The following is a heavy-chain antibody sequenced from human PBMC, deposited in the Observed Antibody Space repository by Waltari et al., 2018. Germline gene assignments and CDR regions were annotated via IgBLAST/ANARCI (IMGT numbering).Heavy chain of an antibody. CDR1: GFIFSSYT. CDR2: IYSVGST. D-gene: IGHD6-13*01. Sequence: EVQLLESGGGLVQPGGYLRLSCAASGFIFSSYTKSWVRKAPGKGLEWVSVIYSVGSTYYADSVKGRFTISRDNSKNTLYLQMNSLRAEDTAVYYCAKDGAAAGTRAFDIWGQGTMVTVSS. CDR3: AKDGAAAGTRAFDI. J-gene: IGHJ3*02. V-gene: IGHV3-23*03.